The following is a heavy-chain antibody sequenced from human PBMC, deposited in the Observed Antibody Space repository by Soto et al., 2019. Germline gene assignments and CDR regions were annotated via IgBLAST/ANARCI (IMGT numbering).Heavy chain of an antibody. D-gene: IGHD2-15*01. J-gene: IGHJ6*02. CDR1: GYSFTSYG. Sequence: QVQLVQSGAEVKKPGASVKVSCKASGYSFTSYGISWVRQAPGQGLEWMGWISAYNGNTKNAQKLQGRVTMTTDTSTSTAYMELRSLRSDDTAVYYCARGGYWSGGSCYSTDYYYGMDVWGQGTTVTVSS. V-gene: IGHV1-18*01. CDR2: ISAYNGNT. CDR3: ARGGYWSGGSCYSTDYYYGMDV.